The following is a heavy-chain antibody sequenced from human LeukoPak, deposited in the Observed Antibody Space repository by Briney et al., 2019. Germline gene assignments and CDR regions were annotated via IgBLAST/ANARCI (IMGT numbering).Heavy chain of an antibody. CDR1: GYRFADYW. Sequence: GESLKISCKGSGYRFADYWIAWVRQVPGQGLEWMWIIYPDDSDTRYSPSFLGQVTISADKSISTAYLQWSSLKASDTAMYYCARPVEMATSPFDYWGQGTLVTVSS. CDR3: ARPVEMATSPFDY. J-gene: IGHJ4*02. D-gene: IGHD5-24*01. CDR2: IYPDDSDT. V-gene: IGHV5-51*01.